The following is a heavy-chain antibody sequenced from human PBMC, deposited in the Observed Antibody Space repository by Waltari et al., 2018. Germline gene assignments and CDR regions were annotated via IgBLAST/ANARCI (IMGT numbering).Heavy chain of an antibody. J-gene: IGHJ4*02. CDR1: GGSMTNIH. V-gene: IGHV4-59*01. CDR3: AGYYFGAGGKGY. CDR2: INYNGSP. Sequence: QVFLQESGPGLVKPSETLSLTCTVSGGSMTNIHWSWIRQPPGKGLEWMGYINYNGSPKYNPSLKSRLTMSVDTSKNQFSLELTSVTAADTAVYFCAGYYFGAGGKGYWGQGTLVTVSS. D-gene: IGHD3-10*01.